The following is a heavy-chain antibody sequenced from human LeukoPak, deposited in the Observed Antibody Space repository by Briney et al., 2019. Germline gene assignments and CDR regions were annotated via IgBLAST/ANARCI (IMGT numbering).Heavy chain of an antibody. V-gene: IGHV1-2*02. CDR3: ARDRYGDGFGHFDY. CDR1: GYTFTSYA. D-gene: IGHD5-24*01. CDR2: ITPSGGT. J-gene: IGHJ4*02. Sequence: ASDKVSCKASGYTFTSYAMHWVRQAPGQGLEWMGWITPSGGTNYPQKFQGRVAITRDTSITTAYMDLSRLTSDDTAVYYCARDRYGDGFGHFDYWGQGALVTVSS.